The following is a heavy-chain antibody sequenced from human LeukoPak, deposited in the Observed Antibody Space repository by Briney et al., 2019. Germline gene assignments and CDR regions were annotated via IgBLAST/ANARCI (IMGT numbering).Heavy chain of an antibody. CDR3: ARVRDWFDP. V-gene: IGHV4-34*01. CDR1: GGFFSGYY. D-gene: IGHD4/OR15-4a*01. CDR2: IWYSGFT. J-gene: IGHJ5*02. Sequence: SETLSLTCAVYGGFFSGYYWSWIRQPPGKGLEWIGYIWYSGFTYYNPSLKSRVTISVDTSKDQFFLKLSSVTAADTAMYYCARVRDWFDPWGQGTLVTVSS.